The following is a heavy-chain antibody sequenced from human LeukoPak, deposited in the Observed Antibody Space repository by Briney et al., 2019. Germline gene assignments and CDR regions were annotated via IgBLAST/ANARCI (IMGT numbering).Heavy chain of an antibody. CDR2: ISRDSRTI. D-gene: IGHD3-16*01. J-gene: IGHJ4*02. CDR3: ATSPPGGPIDN. Sequence: GGSLRLSCAASGFTFSSYSMNWVRQAPGQGLEWVSIISRDSRTIFYADSVKGRFTVSRDNAKNSLYLQMNSLRAEDTAVYYCATSPPGGPIDNWGQGTLVTVPS. CDR1: GFTFSSYS. V-gene: IGHV3-21*01.